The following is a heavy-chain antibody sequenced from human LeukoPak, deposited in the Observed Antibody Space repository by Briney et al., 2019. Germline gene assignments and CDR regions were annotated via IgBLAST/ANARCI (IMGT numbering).Heavy chain of an antibody. J-gene: IGHJ4*02. CDR1: GGTFSSYA. CDR2: IIPIFGTA. D-gene: IGHD3-10*01. Sequence: ASVTVSCKASGGTFSSYAISWVRQAPGQGLEWMGGIIPIFGTANYAQKFQGRVTITADESTSTAYMELSSLRAEDTAVYYCARVQQPVTYYYGSGSSVRFDYWGQGTLVTVSS. CDR3: ARVQQPVTYYYGSGSSVRFDY. V-gene: IGHV1-69*13.